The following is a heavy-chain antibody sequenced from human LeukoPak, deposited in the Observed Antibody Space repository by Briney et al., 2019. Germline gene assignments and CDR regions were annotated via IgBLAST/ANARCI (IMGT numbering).Heavy chain of an antibody. CDR2: IYYSGST. Sequence: KTSETLSLTCAVYGGSFSGYYWSWIRQPPGKGLEWIGYIYYSGSTNYNPSLKSRVTISVDRSKNQFSLKLRSVIAADTAVYYCARVGWELLGPFDHWGQGTLVTVSS. CDR3: ARVGWELLGPFDH. CDR1: GGSFSGYY. J-gene: IGHJ4*02. V-gene: IGHV4-59*01. D-gene: IGHD1-26*01.